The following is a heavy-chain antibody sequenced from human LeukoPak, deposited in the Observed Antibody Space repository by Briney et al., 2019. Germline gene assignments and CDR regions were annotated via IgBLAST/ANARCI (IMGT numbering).Heavy chain of an antibody. CDR1: GFTFSSYW. CDR3: AGDFSQSRNSDY. CDR2: ITGSSNFM. J-gene: IGHJ4*02. V-gene: IGHV3-21*01. D-gene: IGHD4-23*01. Sequence: GGSLRLSCAASGFTFSSYWMHWVRQAPGKGLEWVSSITGSSNFMSYADSVKGRFTISRDNARNSLYLQMNSLRAEDTAVYYCAGDFSQSRNSDYWGQGTLVTVSS.